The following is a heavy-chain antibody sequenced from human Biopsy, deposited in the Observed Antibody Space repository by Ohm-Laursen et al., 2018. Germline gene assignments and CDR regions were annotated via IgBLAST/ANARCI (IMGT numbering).Heavy chain of an antibody. V-gene: IGHV4-59*11. CDR2: IYYTGKI. CDR3: GRVWLWRGYGMDV. Sequence: GTLSLTCTVSGGSMSDHYWSWLRQTPGKGLEWLGYIYYTGKITYNPSLESRITISVDTSKNKFSLQLDSMAAADTAVYYYGRVWLWRGYGMDVWGQGTTVTVSS. CDR1: GGSMSDHY. D-gene: IGHD6-19*01. J-gene: IGHJ6*02.